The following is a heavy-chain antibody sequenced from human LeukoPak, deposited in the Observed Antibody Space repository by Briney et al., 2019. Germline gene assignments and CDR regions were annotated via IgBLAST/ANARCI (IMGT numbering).Heavy chain of an antibody. CDR3: ARDYGYGYNWFDP. V-gene: IGHV3-74*01. J-gene: IGHJ5*02. D-gene: IGHD5-12*01. CDR2: VNSDGSST. CDR1: GVTFRSHW. Sequence: GGSLRLSCTASGVTFRSHWMRWVRQVLGKVLLLVSRVNSDGSSTSYADSVKGRFTISRDNAKNTLYLQMNSLRAEDTAVYYCARDYGYGYNWFDPWGQGTLVTVSS.